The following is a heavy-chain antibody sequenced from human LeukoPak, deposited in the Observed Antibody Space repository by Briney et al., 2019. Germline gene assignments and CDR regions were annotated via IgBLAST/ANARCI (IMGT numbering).Heavy chain of an antibody. Sequence: GASVKVSCKASGYTFTGYYLHWVRQAPGQGLEWMGWMLPIFGTANYAQKFQGRVTITADESSNTASLDLSSLTSEDTAVYYCATDPNPYSSTSGYFDFRGQGTLVTVS. J-gene: IGHJ4*02. D-gene: IGHD6-13*01. V-gene: IGHV1-69*13. CDR2: MLPIFGTA. CDR3: ATDPNPYSSTSGYFDF. CDR1: GYTFTGYY.